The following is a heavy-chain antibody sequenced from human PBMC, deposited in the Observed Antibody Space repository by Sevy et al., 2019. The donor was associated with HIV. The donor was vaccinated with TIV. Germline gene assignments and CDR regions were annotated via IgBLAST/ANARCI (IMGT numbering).Heavy chain of an antibody. CDR1: GGSICSSSYY. J-gene: IGHJ6*02. D-gene: IGHD3-3*01. Sequence: SETLSLTCTVSGGSICSSSYYWNWIRQPPGKGLEWIGSIYYTGSTYYKPSLKSRVTISKDTSKNQFSLKLTSVTAADTAVYYCARPEGLQLNHATDVWGQGTTVTVSS. V-gene: IGHV4-39*01. CDR2: IYYTGST. CDR3: ARPEGLQLNHATDV.